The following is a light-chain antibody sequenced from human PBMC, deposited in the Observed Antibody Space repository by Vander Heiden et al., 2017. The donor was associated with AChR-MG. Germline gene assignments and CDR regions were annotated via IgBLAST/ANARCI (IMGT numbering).Light chain of an antibody. CDR3: SSYTSSSTRV. V-gene: IGLV2-14*01. J-gene: IGLJ3*02. Sequence: QSALTQPASVSGSPAQSITIPCTGTSSDVGSYNYVSWYQQHPGKAPKLMIYDVSKRPSGVSNRFSGSKSGNTASLTISGLQAEDEADYYCSSYTSSSTRVFGGGTKLTVL. CDR1: SSDVGSYNY. CDR2: DVS.